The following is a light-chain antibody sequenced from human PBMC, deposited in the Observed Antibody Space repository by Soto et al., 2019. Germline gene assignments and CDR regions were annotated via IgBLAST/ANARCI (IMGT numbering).Light chain of an antibody. CDR1: SSNIGNNA. CDR2: YDD. Sequence: QSVLTQPPSVSDAPRQRVTISCSGSSSNIGNNAVNWYQQLPGKAPKLLIYYDDLLPSGVSDRFSGSKSGTSASLAISGLQSEDEADYYCSSFTSSSTGVFGGGTKLTVL. J-gene: IGLJ3*02. CDR3: SSFTSSSTGV. V-gene: IGLV1-36*01.